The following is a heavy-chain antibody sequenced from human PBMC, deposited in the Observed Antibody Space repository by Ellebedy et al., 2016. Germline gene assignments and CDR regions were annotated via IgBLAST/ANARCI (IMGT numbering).Heavy chain of an antibody. J-gene: IGHJ4*02. CDR2: IYWNDDK. V-gene: IGHV2-5*01. CDR3: AHRRAYYYGSGSHFDY. CDR1: GFSLSTSGVG. Sequence: SGPTLVXPTQTLTLTCTFSGFSLSTSGVGVGWIRQPPGKALEWLALIYWNDDKRYSPSLKSRLTITKDTSKNQVVLTMTNMDPVDTATYYCAHRRAYYYGSGSHFDYWGQGTLVTVSS. D-gene: IGHD3-10*01.